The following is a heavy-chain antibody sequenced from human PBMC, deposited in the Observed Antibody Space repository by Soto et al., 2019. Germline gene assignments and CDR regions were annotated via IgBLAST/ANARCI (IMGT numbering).Heavy chain of an antibody. V-gene: IGHV3-33*01. J-gene: IGHJ4*02. CDR1: GFTFSTYG. CDR3: ARAVGPFDY. CDR2: IWYDGSHK. Sequence: VQLVESGGGVVQPGRSLRLSCAASGFTFSTYGMHWVGQAPGMGLEWVAVIWYDGSHKDYADSVKGRFTISRDNSKNTLYLQMNSLRVEDTAVYYCARAVGPFDYWGQGTLVTVSS. D-gene: IGHD1-26*01.